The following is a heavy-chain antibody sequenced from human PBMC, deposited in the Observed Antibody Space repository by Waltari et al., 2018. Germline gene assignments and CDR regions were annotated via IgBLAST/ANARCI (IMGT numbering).Heavy chain of an antibody. J-gene: IGHJ4*02. D-gene: IGHD5-12*01. CDR1: GYTFTSYA. CDR2: INAGNGNT. CDR3: ARNSGYDNYYFDY. Sequence: QVQLVQSGAEVKKPGASVKVSCKASGYTFTSYAMHWVRQAPGQRLEWMGWINAGNGNTKYSQKFQGRVTITRDTSASTAYMELSSLRSEDTAVYYCARNSGYDNYYFDYWDQGTLVTVSS. V-gene: IGHV1-3*01.